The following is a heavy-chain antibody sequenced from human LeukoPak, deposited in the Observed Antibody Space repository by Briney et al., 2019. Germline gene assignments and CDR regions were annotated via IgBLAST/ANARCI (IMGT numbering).Heavy chain of an antibody. CDR2: IWFDGSDK. J-gene: IGHJ3*02. CDR3: ARGGAGYCSGGSCYPMPPSAFDI. D-gene: IGHD2-15*01. V-gene: IGHV3-33*01. CDR1: GFAFSNYG. Sequence: AGSLRLSCAASGFAFSNYGMHWVRQAPGKGLEWVAVIWFDGSDKYYVDSVKGRFTISRDNSKNTLSLQMNSLRAEDTAVYYCARGGAGYCSGGSCYPMPPSAFDIWGQGTMVTVSS.